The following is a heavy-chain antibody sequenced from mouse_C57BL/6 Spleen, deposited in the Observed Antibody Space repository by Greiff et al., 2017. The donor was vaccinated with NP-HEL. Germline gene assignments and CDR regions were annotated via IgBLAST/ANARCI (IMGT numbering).Heavy chain of an antibody. CDR3: AREDYYGRREYFDV. J-gene: IGHJ1*03. D-gene: IGHD1-1*01. V-gene: IGHV5-4*01. CDR1: GFTFSSYA. CDR2: ISDGGSYT. Sequence: EVQLVESGGGLVKPGGSLKLSCAASGFTFSSYAMSWVRQTPEKRLEWVATISDGGSYTYYPDNVKGRFTISRDNAKNNLYLQMSHLKSEDTAMYYCAREDYYGRREYFDVWGTGTTVTVSS.